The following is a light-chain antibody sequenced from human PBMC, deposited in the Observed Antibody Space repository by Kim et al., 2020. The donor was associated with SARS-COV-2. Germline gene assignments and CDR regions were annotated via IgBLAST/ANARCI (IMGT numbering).Light chain of an antibody. V-gene: IGLV1-47*01. CDR3: AAWDDSLSVHYV. Sequence: RVTSSCSGSRSNIGSNYVYWYQQRPGAAPKLLIYENYQRPSGVPDRFSGSKSGTSASLAISGLRSEDEADYYGAAWDDSLSVHYVFGTGTKVTV. CDR2: ENY. CDR1: RSNIGSNY. J-gene: IGLJ1*01.